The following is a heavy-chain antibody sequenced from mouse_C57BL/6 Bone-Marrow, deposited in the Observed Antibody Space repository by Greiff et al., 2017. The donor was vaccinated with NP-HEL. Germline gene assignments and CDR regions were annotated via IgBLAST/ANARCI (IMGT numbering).Heavy chain of an antibody. Sequence: VQLQQSVADLVRPAPSVKLSCTASGFTIKNTYMHWVQQRPEQGLEWIGRIDRANGNTKYAPKFQGKATITADTSSNTAYLQLSSLTSEDTAIYYCAREGYYFDYWGQGTTLTVSS. CDR2: IDRANGNT. CDR1: GFTIKNTY. J-gene: IGHJ2*01. V-gene: IGHV14-3*01. CDR3: AREGYYFDY.